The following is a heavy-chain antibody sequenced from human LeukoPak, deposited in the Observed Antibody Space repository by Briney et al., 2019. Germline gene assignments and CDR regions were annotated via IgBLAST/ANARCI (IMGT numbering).Heavy chain of an antibody. CDR2: ISGYNGIT. CDR1: GYPFISYG. Sequence: ASVKVSCKASGYPFISYGISWVRQSPGHRLEWMGWISGYNGITNYAQNLQGRVTMTTDTSTSTAYMELRSLRSDDTAVYYCARGLGVVTAQSEQPKPRYFDLWGRGTQVTVSS. CDR3: ARGLGVVTAQSEQPKPRYFDL. J-gene: IGHJ2*01. D-gene: IGHD2-21*02. V-gene: IGHV1-18*01.